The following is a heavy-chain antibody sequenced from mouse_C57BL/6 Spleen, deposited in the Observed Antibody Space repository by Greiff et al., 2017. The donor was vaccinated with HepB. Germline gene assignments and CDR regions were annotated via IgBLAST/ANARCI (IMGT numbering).Heavy chain of an antibody. V-gene: IGHV1-36*01. Sequence: EVQVVESGPVLVKPGPSVKISCKASGFTFTDYYMHWVKQSHGKSLEWIGLVYPYNGGTSYNQKFKGKATLTVDTSSSTAYMELNSLTSEDSAVYYCARAYSNYEDYAMDYWGQGTSVTVSS. D-gene: IGHD2-5*01. CDR2: VYPYNGGT. J-gene: IGHJ4*01. CDR3: ARAYSNYEDYAMDY. CDR1: GFTFTDYY.